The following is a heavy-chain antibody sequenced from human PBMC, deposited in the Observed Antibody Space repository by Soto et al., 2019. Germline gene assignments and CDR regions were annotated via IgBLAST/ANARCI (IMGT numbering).Heavy chain of an antibody. D-gene: IGHD5-18*01. V-gene: IGHV3-74*01. CDR3: ARVAFGYRGHFDY. Sequence: GGSLRLSCAASGFTFSSYWMHWVRQAPGKGLVWVSRINSDGSSTSYADSVKGRFTISRDNAKNTLYLQMNSLRAEDTAVYYCARVAFGYRGHFDYWGQGTLVTVSS. CDR1: GFTFSSYW. J-gene: IGHJ4*02. CDR2: INSDGSST.